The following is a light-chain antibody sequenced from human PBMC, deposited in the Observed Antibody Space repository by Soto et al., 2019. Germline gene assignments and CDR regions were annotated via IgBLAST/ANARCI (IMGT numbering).Light chain of an antibody. V-gene: IGLV2-14*01. CDR2: EVS. J-gene: IGLJ1*01. CDR1: SSDIGAYNY. Sequence: SALTPTSSLSGSPGQSITISCTGSSSDIGAYNYVSWFQQYPGKAPKLIISEVSNRPSGVSNRFSGSKSGTAASLTISGLQTEDEADYFCFSFTTDWTHVFGTGTKVTVL. CDR3: FSFTTDWTHV.